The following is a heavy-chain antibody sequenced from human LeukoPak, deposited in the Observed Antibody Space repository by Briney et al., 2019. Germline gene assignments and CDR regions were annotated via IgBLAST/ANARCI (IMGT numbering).Heavy chain of an antibody. V-gene: IGHV3-23*01. CDR2: ISGSGGST. D-gene: IGHD1-26*01. CDR3: AKSANLVGAEYYFDY. J-gene: IGHJ4*02. Sequence: GGSLRLSCAASGFTFSSYAMSWVRQAPGKGLEWVSAISGSGGSTYYADSVKGRFTISRDNTKNTLYLQMNSLRAEDTAVYYCAKSANLVGAEYYFDYWGQGTLVTVSS. CDR1: GFTFSSYA.